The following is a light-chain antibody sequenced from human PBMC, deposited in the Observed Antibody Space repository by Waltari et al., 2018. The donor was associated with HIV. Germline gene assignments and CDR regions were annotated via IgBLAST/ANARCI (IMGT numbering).Light chain of an antibody. CDR1: SSDVGGYNL. Sequence: QSALTQPASVSGSPGQSITISCTGTSSDVGGYNLVSWYQQHPGKAPNLMIYEVSKLPSGFSNRFSGSKSGNTASLTISGLQAEDEADYYCCAYAGSTTYVIFGGGTKLTVL. J-gene: IGLJ2*01. CDR3: CAYAGSTTYVI. CDR2: EVS. V-gene: IGLV2-23*02.